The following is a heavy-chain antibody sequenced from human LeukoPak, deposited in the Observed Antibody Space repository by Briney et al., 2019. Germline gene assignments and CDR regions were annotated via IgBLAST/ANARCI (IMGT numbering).Heavy chain of an antibody. CDR2: ISGSGGST. D-gene: IGHD3-22*01. CDR3: AKVVSPSSEDYYDSSGFDY. V-gene: IGHV3-23*01. CDR1: GFTFSSYA. J-gene: IGHJ4*02. Sequence: GGSLRLSCAASGFTFSSYAMSWVRQAPGKGLEWVSAISGSGGSTYYADSVKGRFTISRDNSENTLYLQMNSLRAEDTAVYYCAKVVSPSSEDYYDSSGFDYWGQGTLVTVSS.